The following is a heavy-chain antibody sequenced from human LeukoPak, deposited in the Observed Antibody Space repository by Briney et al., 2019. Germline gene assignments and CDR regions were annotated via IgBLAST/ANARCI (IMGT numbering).Heavy chain of an antibody. Sequence: PGGSLRLSCAASGFTFSSYAMSWVRQAPGKGLEWVPAISGSGGSTYYADSVKGRFTISRDNSKNTLYLQMNSLRAEDTAVYYCAKAGPVLRFLEWPRGAYFDYWGQGTLVTVSS. CDR2: ISGSGGST. D-gene: IGHD3-3*01. CDR1: GFTFSSYA. CDR3: AKAGPVLRFLEWPRGAYFDY. V-gene: IGHV3-23*01. J-gene: IGHJ4*02.